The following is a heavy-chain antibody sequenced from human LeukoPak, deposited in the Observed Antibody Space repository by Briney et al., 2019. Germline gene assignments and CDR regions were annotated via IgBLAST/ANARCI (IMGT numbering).Heavy chain of an antibody. J-gene: IGHJ4*02. CDR2: INPSGGST. CDR1: GYTFTSYY. CDR3: AREEGDIVVVPAAIPFDY. D-gene: IGHD2-2*01. Sequence: EASVKVSCKASGYTFTSYYMHWVRQAPGQGLEWMGIINPSGGSTSYAQKFQGRVTMTRDTPTSTVYMELSSLRSEDTAVYYCAREEGDIVVVPAAIPFDYWGQGTLVTVSS. V-gene: IGHV1-46*01.